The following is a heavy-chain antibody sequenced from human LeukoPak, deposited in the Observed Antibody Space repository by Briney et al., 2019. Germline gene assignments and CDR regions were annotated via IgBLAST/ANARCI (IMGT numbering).Heavy chain of an antibody. J-gene: IGHJ4*02. CDR1: GFTFSSYG. V-gene: IGHV3-33*01. CDR3: ARGGAVAGLDY. D-gene: IGHD6-19*01. CDR2: IWYDGSNK. Sequence: GGSLRLSCAASGFTFSSYGMHWVRQAPGKGLEWVAVIWYDGSNKYYADSVKGRFTISRDNSKNTLYLQMNSLRAEDTAVNYCARGGAVAGLDYWGQGTLVTVSS.